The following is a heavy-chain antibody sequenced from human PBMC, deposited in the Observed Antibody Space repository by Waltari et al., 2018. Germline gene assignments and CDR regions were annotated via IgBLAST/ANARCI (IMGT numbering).Heavy chain of an antibody. D-gene: IGHD2-2*01. V-gene: IGHV3-64*01. CDR2: ISSNGGST. J-gene: IGHJ3*02. CDR1: GFTFSSYA. CDR3: ARAPGLYARDDAFDI. Sequence: EVQLVESGGGLVQPGGSLRLSGAASGFTFSSYAMPWFRQAPGKGLEYVSAISSNGGSTYYANSVKGKFTISRDNSKNTLYLQMGSLRAEDMAVYYCARAPGLYARDDAFDIWGQGTMVTVSS.